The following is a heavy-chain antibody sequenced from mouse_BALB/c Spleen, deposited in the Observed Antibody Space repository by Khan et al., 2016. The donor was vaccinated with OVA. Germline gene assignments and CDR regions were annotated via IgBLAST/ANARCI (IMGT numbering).Heavy chain of an antibody. V-gene: IGHV1-77*01. CDR2: IYPGSANI. CDR1: GYTFTDYY. Sequence: QVQLQQSGAELARPGASVNLSYKASGYTFTDYYINWMRQRTGQGLEWIGEIYPGSANIYYNEKFKGKATLTADKSSSTVYMQLSSLTSEDSAVYFCAREWAAWFPYWGQGTLVTVSA. J-gene: IGHJ3*01. CDR3: AREWAAWFPY.